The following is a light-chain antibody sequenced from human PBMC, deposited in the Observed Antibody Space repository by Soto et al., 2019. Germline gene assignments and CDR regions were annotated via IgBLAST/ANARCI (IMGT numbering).Light chain of an antibody. CDR3: QQYYSPPYT. CDR1: QSLLYNNKYY. CDR2: RAS. Sequence: DIVMTQSPDSLAVSLGERATINCKSSQSLLYNNKYYLVWYQQKPGQPPKVLIYRASTRESGVPDRFSGSGSGTDYTLTISSLQSEDVAVYYCQQYYSPPYTFGQGTKLEIK. J-gene: IGKJ2*01. V-gene: IGKV4-1*01.